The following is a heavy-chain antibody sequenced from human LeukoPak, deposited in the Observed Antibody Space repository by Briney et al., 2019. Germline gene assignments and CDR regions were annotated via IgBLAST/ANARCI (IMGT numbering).Heavy chain of an antibody. CDR1: GGSFSGYY. Sequence: SKTLSLTCAVYGGSFSGYYWSWIRQPPGKGLEWIGEINHSGSTNYNPSLKSRVTISVDTSKNQFSLKLRPVTAADTAVYYCARYGSTWCFDYWGQGTLVTVSS. D-gene: IGHD6-13*01. CDR3: ARYGSTWCFDY. CDR2: INHSGST. J-gene: IGHJ4*02. V-gene: IGHV4-34*01.